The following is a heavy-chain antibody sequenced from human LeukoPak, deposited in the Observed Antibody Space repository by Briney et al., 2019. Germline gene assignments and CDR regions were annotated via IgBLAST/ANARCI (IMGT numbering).Heavy chain of an antibody. V-gene: IGHV3-48*04. Sequence: QPGGSLRLACAVSGFTFSDYTMTWVRQAPGKGLEWVSYISTSSSTIYYADSVKGRLTISRDNAKNALYLQMNSLRAEDTAVYYCARVPSGYTLGYGYYYYYMDVWGKGTTVTISS. J-gene: IGHJ6*03. CDR3: ARVPSGYTLGYGYYYYYMDV. CDR2: ISTSSSTI. D-gene: IGHD5-18*01. CDR1: GFTFSDYT.